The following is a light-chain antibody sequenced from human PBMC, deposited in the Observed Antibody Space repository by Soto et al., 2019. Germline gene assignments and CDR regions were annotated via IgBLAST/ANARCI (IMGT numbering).Light chain of an antibody. V-gene: IGKV3-11*01. CDR1: QSVSSY. J-gene: IGKJ5*01. CDR2: DAS. CDR3: QQRSNWPAIT. Sequence: EIVFTQSPCTLSLSPGETAPLSCRASQSVSSYLAWYQRKPGQAPRLLIYDASNRATGIPARFSGSGSGTDFTLTISSLEPEDFAVYYCQQRSNWPAITFGQGTRLEIK.